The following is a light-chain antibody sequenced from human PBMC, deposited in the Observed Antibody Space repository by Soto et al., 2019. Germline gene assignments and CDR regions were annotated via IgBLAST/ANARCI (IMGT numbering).Light chain of an antibody. CDR3: QQVNSYPRT. J-gene: IGKJ1*01. CDR1: KAMAGD. CDR2: AAS. V-gene: IGKV1-9*01. Sequence: HLPRSPSFWPASVGAGVTFISRAGKAMAGDLAWYQQKPGKAPNLLIYAASTLQSGVPSRFSGSGSGTEFTLTISSLQPEDFATYHCQQVNSYPRTFGQGTKVDIK.